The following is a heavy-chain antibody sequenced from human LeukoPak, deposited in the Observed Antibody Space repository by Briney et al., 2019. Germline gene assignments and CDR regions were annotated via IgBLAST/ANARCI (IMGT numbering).Heavy chain of an antibody. D-gene: IGHD3-16*01. CDR2: ISDSDADT. CDR1: GFSFRSFT. J-gene: IGHJ4*02. CDR3: ARDWGGPDDY. Sequence: GGSLRLSCAASGFSFRSFTMHWVRQAPGKGLEWVSGISDSDADTHYADSVKGRFTISRDNAENSLFLQMNSLRAEDTAVYYCARDWGGPDDYWGQGTLVAVSS. V-gene: IGHV3-23*01.